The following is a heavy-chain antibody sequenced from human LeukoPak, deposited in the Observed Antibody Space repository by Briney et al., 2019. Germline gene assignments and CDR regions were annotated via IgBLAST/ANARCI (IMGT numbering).Heavy chain of an antibody. J-gene: IGHJ4*02. V-gene: IGHV4-39*01. CDR2: IYYSGST. CDR1: GGSISSSSYY. CDR3: ARLPSMVRGVYYFDY. D-gene: IGHD3-10*01. Sequence: SETLSLTCTVSGGSISSSSYYWGWIRQPPGKGLEWIGSIYYSGSTYYNPSLKSRVTISVDTSKNQFSLKLSSVTAADTAVYYCARLPSMVRGVYYFDYWGQGTLVTVSS.